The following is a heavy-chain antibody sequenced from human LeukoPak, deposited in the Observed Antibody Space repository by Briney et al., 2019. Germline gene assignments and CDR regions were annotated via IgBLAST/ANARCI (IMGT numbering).Heavy chain of an antibody. J-gene: IGHJ4*02. CDR2: VSSDGSR. Sequence: PGGSLRLSCAASGVSFSTTWMHWVRQAPGKGLMWVSHVSSDGSRTYADSVKGRFTVSRDNNKGVVYLQMSSLRAEDTAVYYCASGRYTVTPGGQGTLVTVSS. V-gene: IGHV3-74*01. CDR3: ASGRYTVTP. CDR1: GVSFSTTW. D-gene: IGHD4-17*01.